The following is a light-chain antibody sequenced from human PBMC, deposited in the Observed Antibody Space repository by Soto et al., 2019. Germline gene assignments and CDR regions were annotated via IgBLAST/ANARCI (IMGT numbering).Light chain of an antibody. V-gene: IGKV1-5*03. CDR2: KAS. CDR1: QTISSW. Sequence: DIQMTQSPSTLSGSVGDRVTITCRASQTISSWLAWYQQKPGKAPKLLIYKASTLKSGVPSRFSGSGSGTEFTLTISSLQTEDFATYYCQQSYSTPRTFGQGTKVDI. J-gene: IGKJ1*01. CDR3: QQSYSTPRT.